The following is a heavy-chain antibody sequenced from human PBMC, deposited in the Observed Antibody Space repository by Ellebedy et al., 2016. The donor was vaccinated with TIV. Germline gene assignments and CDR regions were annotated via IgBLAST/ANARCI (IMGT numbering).Heavy chain of an antibody. CDR1: GASINSY. J-gene: IGHJ2*01. CDR2: VYYSGKT. Sequence: MPSETLSLTCTVSGASINSYWNWIRQPPGRGLEYIGYVYYSGKTNYSPSLKDRVTISLDTSKSQFSLNLNSVTAADTAVYYGARKSLSNWSFDLWGRGTLVTVSS. V-gene: IGHV4-59*01. CDR3: ARKSLSNWSFDL.